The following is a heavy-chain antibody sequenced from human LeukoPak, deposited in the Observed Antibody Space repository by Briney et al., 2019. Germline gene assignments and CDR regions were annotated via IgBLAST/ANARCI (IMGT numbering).Heavy chain of an antibody. Sequence: QSGGSLRLSCAGSGFNFSIFAMNWVRQAPGKGLEWVSSINGVRNSTYYADSVKGRFTVSRDNSKNTLYLQMNSLRAEDTALYYCAKRGLRGNWFHPWGQGTLVTVSS. CDR1: GFNFSIFA. CDR2: INGVRNST. CDR3: AKRGLRGNWFHP. D-gene: IGHD3-10*01. V-gene: IGHV3-23*01. J-gene: IGHJ5*02.